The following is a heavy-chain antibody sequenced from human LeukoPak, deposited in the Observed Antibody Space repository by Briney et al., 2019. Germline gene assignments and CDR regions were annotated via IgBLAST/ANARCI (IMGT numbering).Heavy chain of an antibody. V-gene: IGHV3-7*03. CDR2: IKKDGSEK. CDR3: ARGLYSSTTYYFDY. D-gene: IGHD6-13*01. CDR1: GFTSSSYW. Sequence: GGSLRLSCAASGFTSSSYWMSWVRQAPGKGLEWVANIKKDGSEKYYVDSVKGRFTISRDNAKNSLYLQMNSLRAEDTAVYFCARGLYSSTTYYFDYWGQGTLVTVSS. J-gene: IGHJ4*02.